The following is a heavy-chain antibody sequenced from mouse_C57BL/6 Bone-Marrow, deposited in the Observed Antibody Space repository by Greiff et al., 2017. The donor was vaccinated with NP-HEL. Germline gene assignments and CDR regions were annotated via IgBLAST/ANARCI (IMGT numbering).Heavy chain of an antibody. CDR3: ARDLWLRRRDYYAMDY. V-gene: IGHV5-4*01. CDR1: GFTFSSYA. Sequence: EVMLVESGGGLVKPGGSLKLSCAASGFTFSSYAMSWVRQTPEKRLEWVATISDGGSYTYYPDNVKGRFTISRDNAKNNLYLQMSHLKSEDTAMYYCARDLWLRRRDYYAMDYWGQGTSVTVSS. D-gene: IGHD2-2*01. J-gene: IGHJ4*01. CDR2: ISDGGSYT.